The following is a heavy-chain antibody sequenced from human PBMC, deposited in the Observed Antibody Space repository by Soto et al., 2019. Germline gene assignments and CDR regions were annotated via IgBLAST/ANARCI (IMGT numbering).Heavy chain of an antibody. V-gene: IGHV3-48*01. Sequence: GGSLRLSCAASGFTFSSYSMNWVRQAPGKGLEWVSYISSSSSAIYYADTVRGRFTGSRDNAKNSLYLQMNSLRVEDTAVYYCVRQNWDSYFSYFDSWGQGTLVTVSS. CDR2: ISSSSSAI. J-gene: IGHJ4*02. D-gene: IGHD2-21*01. CDR1: GFTFSSYS. CDR3: VRQNWDSYFSYFDS.